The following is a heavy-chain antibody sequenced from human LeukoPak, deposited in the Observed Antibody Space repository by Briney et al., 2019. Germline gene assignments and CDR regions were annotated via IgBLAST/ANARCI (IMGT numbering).Heavy chain of an antibody. Sequence: PGGSLRLSCAASGFTFSSYSMNWVRQAPGKGLEWVSSISSSSSYIYYADSVKGRFTISRDNSKNTLYLQLNSLRAEDTALYYCAKGRRYSSSSDTFDYWGQGTLVTVSS. CDR3: AKGRRYSSSSDTFDY. J-gene: IGHJ4*02. CDR1: GFTFSSYS. D-gene: IGHD6-6*01. V-gene: IGHV3-21*04. CDR2: ISSSSSYI.